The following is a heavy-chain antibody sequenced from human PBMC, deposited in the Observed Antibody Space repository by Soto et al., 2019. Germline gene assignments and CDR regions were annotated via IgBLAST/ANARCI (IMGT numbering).Heavy chain of an antibody. J-gene: IGHJ4*02. D-gene: IGHD3-10*01. V-gene: IGHV3-23*01. CDR1: GFTFSSYA. CDR3: AKASGWFGEFDS. CDR2: ISGSGGST. Sequence: EVQLLESGGGLVQPGGSLRLSCAASGFTFSSYAMSWVRQAPGKGLEWVSAISGSGGSTYYADSVKGRFTISRVNSKNTLYLQRNRLRAEDTAVYYCAKASGWFGEFDSWGRGTLFTVSS.